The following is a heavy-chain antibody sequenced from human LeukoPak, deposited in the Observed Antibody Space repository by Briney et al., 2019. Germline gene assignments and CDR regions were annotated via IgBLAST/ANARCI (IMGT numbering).Heavy chain of an antibody. J-gene: IGHJ4*02. D-gene: IGHD1-26*01. CDR1: GYTFTSYD. CDR2: LNPNSGNT. V-gene: IGHV1-8*01. CDR3: ARYSSGGSYFGY. Sequence: ASVKVSCKASGYTFTSYDINWVRQATGQGLEWMGWLNPNSGNTGYAQKFQGRVTMTRNTSISTAYMELNSLRSDDTAVYYCARYSSGGSYFGYWGQGTLVTVSS.